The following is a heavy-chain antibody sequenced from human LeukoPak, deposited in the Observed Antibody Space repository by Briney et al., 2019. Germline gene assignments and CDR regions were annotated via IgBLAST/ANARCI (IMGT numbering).Heavy chain of an antibody. J-gene: IGHJ3*02. CDR2: INSGNGNT. V-gene: IGHV1-3*04. CDR1: GYTFTSYY. CDR3: ASWLRGVIGAFDI. D-gene: IGHD3-10*01. Sequence: ASVKVSCKASGYTFTSYYMHWVRPAPGQRLEWMGWINSGNGNTKYSQEFQGRVTITWDTSASTAYMELRSLRSDDTAVYYCASWLRGVIGAFDIWGQGTMVTVSS.